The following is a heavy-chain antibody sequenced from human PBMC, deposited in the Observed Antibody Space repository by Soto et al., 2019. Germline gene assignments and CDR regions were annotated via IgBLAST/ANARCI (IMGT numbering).Heavy chain of an antibody. J-gene: IGHJ5*02. V-gene: IGHV1-69*12. Sequence: QVQLVQSGAEVKKPGSSVKVSCKASGGTFSSYAISWVRQAPGQGLEWMGGIIPIFGTANYAQKFQGRVTTTADESTSTAYMEPSSLRSEDTAVYYCGRDGCIRTSCYAVWCDPWGQGTLVTVSS. CDR3: GRDGCIRTSCYAVWCDP. CDR1: GGTFSSYA. D-gene: IGHD2-2*01. CDR2: IIPIFGTA.